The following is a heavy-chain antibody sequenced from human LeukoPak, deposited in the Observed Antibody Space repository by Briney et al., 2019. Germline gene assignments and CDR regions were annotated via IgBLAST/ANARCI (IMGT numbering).Heavy chain of an antibody. J-gene: IGHJ4*02. CDR3: ARSSSGGRSIYDY. CDR2: ISSSGGST. Sequence: PGGSLRLSCVASGFTFSSHAMSWVRQAPGMGLKWVSTISSSGGSTYYAGSVKGRFTISRDNSKNTLYLQMNSLRAEDTAVHYCARSSSGGRSIYDYWGQGTLVTASS. V-gene: IGHV3-23*01. D-gene: IGHD2-15*01. CDR1: GFTFSSHA.